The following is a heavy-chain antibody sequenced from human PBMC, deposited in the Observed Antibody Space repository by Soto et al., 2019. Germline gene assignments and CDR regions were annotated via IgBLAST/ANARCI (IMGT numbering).Heavy chain of an antibody. D-gene: IGHD3-10*01. CDR2: IFHTGST. CDR1: GASISSGGYS. J-gene: IGHJ4*01. V-gene: IGHV4-30-2*01. Sequence: PSETLSLTCAISGASISSGGYSWSWIRQPPGKGLEWIGYIFHTGSTHYNASLKSRVTISVYKSKNQVSLKLDSVTAADTAVYFCARGEYVTYVHFDYWCRGALVTVSA. CDR3: ARGEYVTYVHFDY.